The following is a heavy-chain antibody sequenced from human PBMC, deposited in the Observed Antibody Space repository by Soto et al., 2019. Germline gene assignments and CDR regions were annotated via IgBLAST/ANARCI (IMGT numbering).Heavy chain of an antibody. CDR1: GFTFSSYA. Sequence: GGSLRLSCAASGFTFSSYAMSWVRQAPGKGLEWVSAISGSGGSTYYADSVKGRFTISRDNSKNTLYLQMNSLRAEDTAVYYCAKGRKQWLVSARNFDYWGQGTLVTVSS. CDR2: ISGSGGST. J-gene: IGHJ4*02. D-gene: IGHD6-19*01. CDR3: AKGRKQWLVSARNFDY. V-gene: IGHV3-23*01.